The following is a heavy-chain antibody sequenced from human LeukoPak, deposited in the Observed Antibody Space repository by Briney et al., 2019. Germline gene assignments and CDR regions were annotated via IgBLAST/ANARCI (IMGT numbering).Heavy chain of an antibody. D-gene: IGHD3-10*01. J-gene: IGHJ4*02. Sequence: GGSLRLSCVASGFTFSSHWMHWVRQAPGKGLVWVSRITSDGTSTTYADSVKGRFTISRDNAKNALYLHMNSLRAEDTAVYFXXXXPXRXPVHYPYFDSWGQGALVTVSS. CDR3: XXXPXRXPVHYPYFDS. CDR1: GFTFSSHW. V-gene: IGHV3-74*01. CDR2: ITSDGTST.